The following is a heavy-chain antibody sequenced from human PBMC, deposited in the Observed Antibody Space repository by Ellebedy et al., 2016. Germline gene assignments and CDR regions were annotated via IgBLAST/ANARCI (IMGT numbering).Heavy chain of an antibody. D-gene: IGHD6-13*01. CDR3: ANDGYSSDWYEGYFHR. V-gene: IGHV3-9*01. CDR2: ISWNSGSI. CDR1: GFSFDDYG. Sequence: GGSLRLSXVASGFSFDDYGMHWVRQAPGQGLEWVSGISWNSGSIGYADSVKGRFTISRDNARNSLYLQMSSLRPEDTALYYCANDGYSSDWYEGYFHRWGQGTVVTVSS. J-gene: IGHJ1*01.